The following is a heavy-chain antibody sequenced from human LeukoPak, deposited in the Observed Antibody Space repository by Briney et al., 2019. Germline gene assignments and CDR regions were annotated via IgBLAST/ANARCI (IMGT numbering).Heavy chain of an antibody. V-gene: IGHV3-66*02. J-gene: IGHJ4*02. D-gene: IGHD3-22*01. Sequence: GGSLRLSCAASEFTVSGDYMTWVRQAPGKGLEWVSVIHGGGYTYYADPVKGRFTISRDNSKNTLYLQMGSLRAEDMAVYYCARVRYGDSSGYSDYWGQGTLVTVSS. CDR2: IHGGGYT. CDR3: ARVRYGDSSGYSDY. CDR1: EFTVSGDY.